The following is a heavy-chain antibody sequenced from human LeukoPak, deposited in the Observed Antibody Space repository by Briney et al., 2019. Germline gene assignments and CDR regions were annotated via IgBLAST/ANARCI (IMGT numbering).Heavy chain of an antibody. V-gene: IGHV3-21*01. Sequence: PGGSLRLSCAASGFTFSSYSMNWVRQAPGKGPEWVSSISSSSSYIYYADSVKGRFTISRDNAKNSLYLQMNSLRAEDTAVYYCARGDFLSRCSSTSCYFYFDYWGQGTLVTVSS. J-gene: IGHJ4*02. D-gene: IGHD2-2*01. CDR1: GFTFSSYS. CDR3: ARGDFLSRCSSTSCYFYFDY. CDR2: ISSSSSYI.